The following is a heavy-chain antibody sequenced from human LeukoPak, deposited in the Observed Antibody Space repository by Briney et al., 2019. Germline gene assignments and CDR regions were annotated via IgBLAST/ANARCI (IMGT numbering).Heavy chain of an antibody. CDR2: IYPGDSDT. CDR3: ARHSSLGYFDY. CDR1: GSRFTSYW. Sequence: GESLKISFKGSGSRFTSYWIGWVRPMPGKGLEWMGIIYPGDSDTRYSPSFQGQVTISADKSISTAYLQWSSLKASDTAMYYWARHSSLGYFDYGGQGTLVTVS. V-gene: IGHV5-51*01. J-gene: IGHJ4*02. D-gene: IGHD3-16*01.